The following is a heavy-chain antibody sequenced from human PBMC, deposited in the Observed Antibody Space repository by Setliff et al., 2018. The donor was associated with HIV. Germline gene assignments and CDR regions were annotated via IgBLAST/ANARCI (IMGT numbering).Heavy chain of an antibody. V-gene: IGHV3-15*01. CDR1: GFTFSNAW. CDR3: AKDWDITIFAVVIGGAFDF. J-gene: IGHJ3*01. CDR2: IRNKKNGGTT. D-gene: IGHD3-3*01. Sequence: PGGSLRLSCAAAGFTFSNAWMTWVRQAPGKGLEWVARIRNKKNGGTTYYAAPVEGRFTISRDNSKNTLFLQMNTLRAEDTAVYYCAKDWDITIFAVVIGGAFDFWGQGAMVTVSS.